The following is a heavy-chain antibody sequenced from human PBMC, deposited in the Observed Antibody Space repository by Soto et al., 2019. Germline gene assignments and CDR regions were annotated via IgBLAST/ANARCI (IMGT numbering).Heavy chain of an antibody. CDR3: ARGPLSGVATIWDYANWFDP. Sequence: QIQLVQSGVEMKKPGSSVKVSCKASGGIFRSHVISWVRQAPGQGLEWMGGIIPIFDTPNYAREFQGRVTITRDTSATTVYMELRSLRSEDTAVYYCARGPLSGVATIWDYANWFDPWGQGSLVTVST. J-gene: IGHJ5*02. D-gene: IGHD5-12*01. CDR1: GGIFRSHV. CDR2: IIPIFDTP. V-gene: IGHV1-69*05.